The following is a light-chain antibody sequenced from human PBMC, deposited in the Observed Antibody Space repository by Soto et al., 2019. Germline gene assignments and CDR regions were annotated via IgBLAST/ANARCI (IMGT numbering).Light chain of an antibody. J-gene: IGLJ2*01. CDR2: DVS. Sequence: QSALTQPRSVSGSPGQSVTISCTGTSSDVGGYNYVSWYQQHPGKAPKLMIYDVSKRPSGVPDRFSDSKSGNTASLTISGLQAEDEADYYCCSYAGSYTFAVFGGGTKLTVL. CDR1: SSDVGGYNY. CDR3: CSYAGSYTFAV. V-gene: IGLV2-11*01.